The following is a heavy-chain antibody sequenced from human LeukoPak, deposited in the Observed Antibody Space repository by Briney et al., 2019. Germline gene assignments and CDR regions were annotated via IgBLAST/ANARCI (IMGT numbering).Heavy chain of an antibody. CDR3: ARAARYCSSTSCYNTVHFDY. Sequence: SETLSLTCAVSGGSISSYYWSWIRQPPGKGLEWIGYIYYSGSTNYNPSLKSRVTISVDTSKNQFSLKLSSVTAADTAVYYCARAARYCSSTSCYNTVHFDYWGQGTLVTVSS. V-gene: IGHV4-59*01. D-gene: IGHD2-2*02. J-gene: IGHJ4*02. CDR1: GGSISSYY. CDR2: IYYSGST.